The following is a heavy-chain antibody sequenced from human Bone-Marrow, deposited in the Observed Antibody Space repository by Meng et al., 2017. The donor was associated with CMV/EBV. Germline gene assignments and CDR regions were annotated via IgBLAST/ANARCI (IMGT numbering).Heavy chain of an antibody. V-gene: IGHV3-7*01. CDR3: ARELGGGFWSGYFAY. D-gene: IGHD3-3*01. J-gene: IGHJ4*02. CDR2: IKQDGSEK. Sequence: GESLKISCAASGFTFSSYWMSWVRQAPGKGLEWVANIKQDGSEKYYVDSVKGRFTISRDNAKNSLYLQMNSLRAEDTAVYYCARELGGGFWSGYFAYWGQGTLVPVSS. CDR1: GFTFSSYW.